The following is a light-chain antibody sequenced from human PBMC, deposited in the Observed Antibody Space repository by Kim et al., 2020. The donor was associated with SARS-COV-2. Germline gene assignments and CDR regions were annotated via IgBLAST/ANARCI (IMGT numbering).Light chain of an antibody. V-gene: IGLV6-57*04. CDR2: EDN. J-gene: IGLJ3*02. CDR3: QSYDSSNWV. Sequence: NFMLTQPHSVSESPGKTVTISCTRSSGSIASNYVQWYQQHPGSAPTTVIYEDNQRPSGVPDRFSGSIDSSSNSASLTISGLKTEDEADYYCQSYDSSNWVFGGGTKLTVL. CDR1: SGSIASNY.